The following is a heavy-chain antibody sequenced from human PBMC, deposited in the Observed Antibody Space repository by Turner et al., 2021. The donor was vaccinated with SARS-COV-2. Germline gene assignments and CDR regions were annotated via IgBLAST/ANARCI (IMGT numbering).Heavy chain of an antibody. CDR1: GGSISSSSYF. CDR3: ARDGGDPPRYFQH. J-gene: IGHJ1*01. V-gene: IGHV4-39*02. D-gene: IGHD2-21*02. Sequence: QLQLQESGPGLVKPSETLSLTAPVSGGSISSSSYFWGWIRQPPGKGLEWIGSIYYSGSTYYKPSLKSRVTISVDTSKNQFSLKLRSVTAADTAVYYCARDGGDPPRYFQHWGQGTLVTVSS. CDR2: IYYSGST.